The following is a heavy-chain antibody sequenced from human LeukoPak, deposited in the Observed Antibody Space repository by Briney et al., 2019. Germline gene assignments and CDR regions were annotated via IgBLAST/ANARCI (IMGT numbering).Heavy chain of an antibody. V-gene: IGHV1-8*01. CDR1: GYTFSTYD. Sequence: ASVKVSCKASGYTFSTYDINWVRQAPGQGLEWMGWMNPNSGNTGYAQEFQGRVAMTRDTSISTAYMELRSLISDDTAVYYCARGGTIYGTILEDPFDIWGQGTMVTVSS. CDR3: ARGGTIYGTILEDPFDI. D-gene: IGHD1-1*01. CDR2: MNPNSGNT. J-gene: IGHJ3*02.